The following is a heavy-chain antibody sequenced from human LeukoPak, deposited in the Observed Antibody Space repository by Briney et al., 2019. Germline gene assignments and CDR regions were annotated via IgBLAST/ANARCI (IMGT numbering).Heavy chain of an antibody. CDR2: IYYSGST. V-gene: IGHV4-59*08. J-gene: IGHJ6*02. Sequence: SETLSLTCTVSGGSISSYYWSWIRQPPGKGLEWIGYIYYSGSTNYNPSLKSRVTISVDTSKNQFSLKLSSVTAADTAVYYCARRGYSYGLDYYYGMDVRGQGTTVTVSS. CDR3: ARRGYSYGLDYYYGMDV. D-gene: IGHD5-18*01. CDR1: GGSISSYY.